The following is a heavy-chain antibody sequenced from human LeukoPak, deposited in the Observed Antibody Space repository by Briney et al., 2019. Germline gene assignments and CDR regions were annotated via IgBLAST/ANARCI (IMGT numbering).Heavy chain of an antibody. J-gene: IGHJ6*04. CDR1: GFTFSSYA. V-gene: IGHV3-23*01. CDR3: AELGITMIGGV. Sequence: PGGSLRLSCAASGFTFSSYAMSWVRQAPGKGLEWVSDTSGGGGSTYYVDSVKGRFTISRDNAKNSLYLQMNSLRAEDTAVYYCAELGITMIGGVWGKGTTVTISS. D-gene: IGHD3-10*02. CDR2: TSGGGGST.